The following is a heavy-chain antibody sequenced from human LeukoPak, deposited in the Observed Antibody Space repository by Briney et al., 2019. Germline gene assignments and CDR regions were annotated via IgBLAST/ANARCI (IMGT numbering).Heavy chain of an antibody. V-gene: IGHV3-7*01. J-gene: IGHJ4*02. CDR2: IKQEGTEK. Sequence: GGSLRLSCAASGFTFRSSWMSWVRQAPGKGLEWVANIKQEGTEKNYVDSVKGRFTISRDNARNSLYLRMNSLRAEDTAVYYCARDGGGPLDWGQGTLVTVSS. D-gene: IGHD3-10*01. CDR1: GFTFRSSW. CDR3: ARDGGGPLD.